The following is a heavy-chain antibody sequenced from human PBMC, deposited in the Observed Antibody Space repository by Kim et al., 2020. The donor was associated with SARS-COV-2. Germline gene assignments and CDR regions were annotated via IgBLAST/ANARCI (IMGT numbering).Heavy chain of an antibody. CDR1: GFTFTSYA. CDR2: ISGSGGTK. CDR3: AKDLDSSGYHPFDY. Sequence: GGSLRLSCVASGFTFTSYAMSWVRQAPGKGLEWVSAISGSGGTKYYADSVKGRFTISRDNAKNTVYMQMNSLRLEDTAVYYCAKDLDSSGYHPFDYWGQGTLVTVSS. D-gene: IGHD3-22*01. V-gene: IGHV3-23*01. J-gene: IGHJ4*02.